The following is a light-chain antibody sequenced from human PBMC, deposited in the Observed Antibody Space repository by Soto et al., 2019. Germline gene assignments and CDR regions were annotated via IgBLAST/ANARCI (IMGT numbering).Light chain of an antibody. CDR2: MND. Sequence: QSVLTQPPSASGTPGQTVTISCSGSSSNIGGNFVSWYQHVPGTAPKVLIFMNDQRPSGVTDRFSGSKSGTSASLAISGRRSEDESDYYCAAWDDSLEGVLFGGGTKLTVL. CDR1: SSNIGGNF. CDR3: AAWDDSLEGVL. V-gene: IGLV1-47*01. J-gene: IGLJ2*01.